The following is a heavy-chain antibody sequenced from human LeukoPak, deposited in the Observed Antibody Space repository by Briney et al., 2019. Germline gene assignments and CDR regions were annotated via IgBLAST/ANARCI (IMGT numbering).Heavy chain of an antibody. J-gene: IGHJ4*02. Sequence: ASVKVSCKASGYTFTGYYMHWVRQAPGQGLEWMGWINPNSGGTNYAQKFQGRVTMTRDTSISTAYMELSRLRSEDTAVYYCARVLRYFDWLLPGDYWGQGTLVTVSS. D-gene: IGHD3-9*01. CDR1: GYTFTGYY. CDR2: INPNSGGT. V-gene: IGHV1-2*02. CDR3: ARVLRYFDWLLPGDY.